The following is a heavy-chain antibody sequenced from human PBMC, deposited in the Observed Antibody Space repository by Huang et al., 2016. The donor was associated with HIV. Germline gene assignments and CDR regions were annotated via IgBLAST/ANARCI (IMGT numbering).Heavy chain of an antibody. J-gene: IGHJ4*02. CDR3: ATEPFHNAGWDLPDL. V-gene: IGHV4-61*01. CDR1: GDSVSSGSYY. D-gene: IGHD6-19*01. Sequence: QVQLQESGPGLVKPSETLSLTCTVSGDSVSSGSYYWSWIRQPPGKGLEWIGYIHSSEKSNYNPSLKSRVSMSIDTPKNQFSLRLTSVTAADTAVYYCATEPFHNAGWDLPDLWGQGTLVTVSS. CDR2: IHSSEKS.